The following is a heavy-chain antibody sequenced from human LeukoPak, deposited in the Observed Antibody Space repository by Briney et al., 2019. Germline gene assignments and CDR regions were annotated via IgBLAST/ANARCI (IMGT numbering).Heavy chain of an antibody. D-gene: IGHD4-17*01. Sequence: LRLSCAASGFTFSSYAMRWVRQAPGKGLEWMGYIYYSGSTLYNPSLKSRVTISVDTYKNKFSLKLSSVTAAATAVYYCAREERRAYGEPNWFDPWGQGNLVTVSS. J-gene: IGHJ5*02. V-gene: IGHV4-31*02. CDR1: GFTFSSYA. CDR2: IYYSGST. CDR3: AREERRAYGEPNWFDP.